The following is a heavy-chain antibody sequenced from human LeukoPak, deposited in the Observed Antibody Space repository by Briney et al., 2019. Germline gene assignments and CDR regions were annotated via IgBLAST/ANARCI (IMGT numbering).Heavy chain of an antibody. D-gene: IGHD1-26*01. CDR3: AREGSGSYWEDY. Sequence: PSETLSLTCTVSGGSISSYYWSWIRQPPGKGLEWIGYIYHSGSTKYNPSLKSRVTISVDTSKNQFSLKLSSVTAADTAVYYCAREGSGSYWEDYWGQGTLVTVSS. J-gene: IGHJ4*02. CDR2: IYHSGST. CDR1: GGSISSYY. V-gene: IGHV4-59*01.